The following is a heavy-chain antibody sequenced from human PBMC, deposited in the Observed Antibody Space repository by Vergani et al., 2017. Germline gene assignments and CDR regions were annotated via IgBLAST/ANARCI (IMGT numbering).Heavy chain of an antibody. CDR2: IYNSGNG. V-gene: IGHV4-39*01. Sequence: QMQLQESGPGLVKASETLSLTCTVSGDSIISRSYYWGWIRQPPGKGLEWIGSIYNSGNGDSSSSLKSRVTISADTSKNQFSLRLTSVPAADTAVYYCASGKYYSGSTSHFRGRYFDVWVRGTLVTVPS. J-gene: IGHJ2*01. CDR1: GDSIISRSYY. CDR3: ASGKYYSGSTSHFRGRYFDV. D-gene: IGHD3-10*01.